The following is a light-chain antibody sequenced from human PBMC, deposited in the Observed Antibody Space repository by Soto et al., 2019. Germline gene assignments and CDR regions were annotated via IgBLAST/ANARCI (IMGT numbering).Light chain of an antibody. CDR1: NSNIGSNT. CDR3: AAWDDRLNDLV. V-gene: IGLV1-44*01. CDR2: NND. J-gene: IGLJ2*01. Sequence: QSVLTQPPSASGTPGQRVTISCSGSNSNIGSNTVHWYQLLPGMAPKLLIKNNDQRPSGVPDRFSGSKSGTSASLAISGLRSEDEADYYCAAWDDRLNDLVFGGGTKLTVL.